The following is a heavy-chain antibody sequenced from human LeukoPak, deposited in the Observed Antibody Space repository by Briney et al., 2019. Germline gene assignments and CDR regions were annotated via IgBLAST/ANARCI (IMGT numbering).Heavy chain of an antibody. CDR2: MNPNSGNT. D-gene: IGHD3-16*01. Sequence: GSSVKVSCKASGGTFTSYDINWVRQATGQGLEWMGWMNPNSGNTGYAQKFQGRVTITRNTSISTAYMELSSLRSEDTAVYYCARGHRVRGYMDVWGKGTTVTVSS. V-gene: IGHV1-8*03. CDR3: ARGHRVRGYMDV. J-gene: IGHJ6*03. CDR1: GGTFTSYD.